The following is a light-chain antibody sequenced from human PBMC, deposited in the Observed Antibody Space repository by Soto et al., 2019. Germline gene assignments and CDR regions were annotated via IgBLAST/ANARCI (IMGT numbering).Light chain of an antibody. CDR2: KAS. J-gene: IGKJ2*01. V-gene: IGKV1-5*03. CDR3: KQYNTKLYT. CDR1: QSISSW. Sequence: DIQMAQSPSTLSASVGDRVTITCRASQSISSWLAWYQQKPGKAPKLLIYKASTLDTGVPSRFSGSGSGTEFTLTISNLQPDDFATYYCKQYNTKLYTFGQGTNLEIK.